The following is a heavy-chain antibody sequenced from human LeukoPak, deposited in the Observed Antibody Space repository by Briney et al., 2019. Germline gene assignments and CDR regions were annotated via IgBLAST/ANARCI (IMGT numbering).Heavy chain of an antibody. CDR3: ARQTDFRLDY. D-gene: IGHD3-3*01. CDR2: IYPGDSDT. Sequence: GGSLRLSCKGSGYTFSSYWIGWVRQMPGQGLEWMGFIYPGDSDTIYSPSLQGQVTISVDTSISTAYMQLSSLKASDAVIYYCARQTDFRLDYWGEGTLVTVSS. CDR1: GYTFSSYW. V-gene: IGHV5-51*01. J-gene: IGHJ4*02.